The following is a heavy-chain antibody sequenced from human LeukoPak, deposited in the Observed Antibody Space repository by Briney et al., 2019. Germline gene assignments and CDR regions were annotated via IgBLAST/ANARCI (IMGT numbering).Heavy chain of an antibody. CDR1: GFTFSSYG. CDR3: ARDLTVRGGIDY. D-gene: IGHD3-10*01. J-gene: IGHJ4*02. V-gene: IGHV3-33*01. CDR2: IWYDGSNK. Sequence: PGGSLRLSCAASGFTFSSYGMHWVRQAPGKGLEWVAVIWYDGSNKYYADSVRGRFTISRDNSKNTLYLQMNSLRAEDTAVYYCARDLTVRGGIDYWGQGTLVTVSS.